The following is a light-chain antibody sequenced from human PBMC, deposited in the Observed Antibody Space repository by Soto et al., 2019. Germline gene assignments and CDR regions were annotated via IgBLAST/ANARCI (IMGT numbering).Light chain of an antibody. J-gene: IGLJ1*01. CDR3: CTYASTSTALV. Sequence: QSVLTQPASVSGSPGQSITVSCTGTNIDVGSYNLISWYQQHPGKAPKLMIYEANKRPSGVSNLFSASKSXKKASLTIYGLQAEDEAEYLCCTYASTSTALVFGTGTKVTVL. V-gene: IGLV2-23*01. CDR1: NIDVGSYNL. CDR2: EAN.